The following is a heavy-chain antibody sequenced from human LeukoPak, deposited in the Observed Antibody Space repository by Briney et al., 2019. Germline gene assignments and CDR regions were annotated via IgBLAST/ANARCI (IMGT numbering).Heavy chain of an antibody. V-gene: IGHV3-48*03. CDR3: AELGITMIGGV. CDR1: GFTFSSYE. J-gene: IGHJ6*04. CDR2: ISSGSTI. Sequence: GGSLRLSCAASGFTFSSYEMNWARQAPGKGLEWVSYISSGSTIYYADSVKGRFTISRDNAKNSLYLQMNSLRAEDTAVYYCAELGITMIGGVWGKGTTVTISS. D-gene: IGHD3-10*02.